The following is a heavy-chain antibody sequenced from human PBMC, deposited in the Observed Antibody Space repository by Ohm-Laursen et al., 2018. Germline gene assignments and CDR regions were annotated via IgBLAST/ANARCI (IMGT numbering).Heavy chain of an antibody. CDR1: GFTFDDYA. CDR2: ISWNSGSI. D-gene: IGHD3-22*01. V-gene: IGHV3-9*01. CDR3: AKGSRPYYDSSGYYYEFDY. J-gene: IGHJ4*02. Sequence: SSLRLSCTASGFTFDDYAMHWVRQAPGKGLEWVSGISWNSGSIGYADSVKGRFTISRDNAKNSLYLQMNSLRAEDTALYYCAKGSRPYYDSSGYYYEFDYWGQGTLVTVSS.